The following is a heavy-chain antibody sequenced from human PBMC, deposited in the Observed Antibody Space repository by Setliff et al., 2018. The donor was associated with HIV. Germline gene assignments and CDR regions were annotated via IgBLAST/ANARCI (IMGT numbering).Heavy chain of an antibody. J-gene: IGHJ4*02. CDR2: IYYTGST. D-gene: IGHD3-3*01. CDR3: ARVASYDFWSGYLHYFDY. Sequence: PSETLSLTCTVSGGSISSDNYYWSWIRQPPGKGLEWIGYIYYTGSTNYNPSLKSRVTISVDTSKNQFSLKLTSVTAADTAVYYCARVASYDFWSGYLHYFDYWGQGTPVTVSS. CDR1: GGSISSDNYY. V-gene: IGHV4-61*01.